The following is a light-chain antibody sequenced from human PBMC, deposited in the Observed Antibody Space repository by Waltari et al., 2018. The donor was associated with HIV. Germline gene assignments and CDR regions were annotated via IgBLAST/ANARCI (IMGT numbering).Light chain of an antibody. CDR2: KVS. CDR1: ESVSNW. J-gene: IGKJ1*01. Sequence: DIRLTQSPSTLSASVGERVTITCRASESVSNWLAWYQQKPGEAPKLLIYKVSKLENGVPSRFSGSVSGTEFTLTINSLQPDDSATYYCQQFNSYWTFGQGTKVEIK. CDR3: QQFNSYWT. V-gene: IGKV1-5*03.